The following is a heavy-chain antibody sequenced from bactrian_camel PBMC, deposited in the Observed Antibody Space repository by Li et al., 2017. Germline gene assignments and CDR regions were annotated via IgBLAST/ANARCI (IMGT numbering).Heavy chain of an antibody. D-gene: IGHD2*01. CDR2: ISAHGLT. J-gene: IGHJ6*01. CDR3: AAAPSSGGYCSGPDFGY. CDR1: GDGVSSHR. Sequence: VQLVESGGESVQPGGALTLSCEVSGDGVSSHRMGWFRQAPGKRYEEVARISAHGLTFYHASVKGRFTISRDNTDNTLHLQMNSPKPEDTAKYYCAAAPSSGGYCSGPDFGYWGQGTQVTVS. V-gene: IGHV3S53*01.